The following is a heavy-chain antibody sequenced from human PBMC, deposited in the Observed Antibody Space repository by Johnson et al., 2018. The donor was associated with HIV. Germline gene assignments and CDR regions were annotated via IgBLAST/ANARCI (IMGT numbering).Heavy chain of an antibody. Sequence: VQLVESGGGLVQPGGSLRLSCAASGFTFSSYDLHWVRQAPGKGLEWVSAIVTAGGTYSPGSLQGRFTISRDPAENLLYLQMHSLRVEDTAVYYCASGWGIAASDAFDIWGQGTMVTVSS. V-gene: IGHV3-13*01. D-gene: IGHD6-13*01. J-gene: IGHJ3*02. CDR2: IVTAGGT. CDR1: GFTFSSYD. CDR3: ASGWGIAASDAFDI.